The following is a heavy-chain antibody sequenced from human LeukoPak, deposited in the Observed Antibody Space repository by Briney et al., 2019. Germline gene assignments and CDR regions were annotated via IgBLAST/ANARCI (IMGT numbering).Heavy chain of an antibody. CDR1: GYTFTGYY. Sequence: ASVKVSCKASGYTFTGYYIHWVRQAPGQGLDWMGWIDPNGGGTYYAQNFQGRVTMTRDTSISTASMELSRLTSDDAAVYYCARERDINAFIIWGQGTMVTVSS. CDR3: ARERDINAFII. J-gene: IGHJ3*02. V-gene: IGHV1-2*02. CDR2: IDPNGGGT.